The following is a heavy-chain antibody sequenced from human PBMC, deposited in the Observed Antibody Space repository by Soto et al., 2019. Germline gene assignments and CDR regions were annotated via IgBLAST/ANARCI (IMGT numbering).Heavy chain of an antibody. CDR1: GGTFSSYA. Sequence: QVQLVQSGAEVKKPGSSVKVSCKASGGTFSSYAISWVRQAPGQGLEWMGGIIPIFGTANYAQKFQGRVTSTADESTSTAYMELSSMRSEDTAVDYWARARCRGGSCYPYYFDYWGQGTLVTVSS. CDR2: IIPIFGTA. CDR3: ARARCRGGSCYPYYFDY. V-gene: IGHV1-69*01. J-gene: IGHJ4*02. D-gene: IGHD2-15*01.